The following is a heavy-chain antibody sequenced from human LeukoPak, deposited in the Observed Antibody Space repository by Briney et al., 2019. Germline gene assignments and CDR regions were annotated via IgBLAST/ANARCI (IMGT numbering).Heavy chain of an antibody. D-gene: IGHD6-13*01. CDR2: INHSGST. V-gene: IGHV4-34*01. Sequence: SETLSLTCAVYGGSFSGYYWSWTRQPPGKGLEWIGEINHSGSTNYNPSLKSRVTISVDTSKNQFSLKLSSVTAADTAVYYCARGFDHGVSSSWFFDYWDQGTLVTVSS. CDR3: ARGFDHGVSSSWFFDY. CDR1: GGSFSGYY. J-gene: IGHJ4*02.